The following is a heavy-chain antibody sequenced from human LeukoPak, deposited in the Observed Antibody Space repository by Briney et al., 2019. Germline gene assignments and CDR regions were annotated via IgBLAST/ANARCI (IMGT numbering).Heavy chain of an antibody. CDR1: GFTFSSYW. Sequence: GGSLRLSCAASGFTFSSYWMHWVRQAPGKGLVWVSRINSDGSSTSYADSVKGRFTISRDNAKNTLYLQMNSLRAEDTAVYYCARGRARAHFDYWGHGTLVTVSS. CDR3: ARGRARAHFDY. V-gene: IGHV3-74*01. CDR2: INSDGSST. J-gene: IGHJ4*01.